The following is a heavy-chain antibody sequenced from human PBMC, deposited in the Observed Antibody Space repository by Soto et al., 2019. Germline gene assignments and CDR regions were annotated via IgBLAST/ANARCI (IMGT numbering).Heavy chain of an antibody. J-gene: IGHJ6*02. CDR1: GGSVNNANYF. CDR2: IYYSGST. V-gene: IGHV4-31*03. CDR3: ARDADYGGSRGGMDV. Sequence: QVRLEESGPGLVNPSETLSLICSVSGGSVNNANYFWNWIRHHPENGLEWMGYIYYSGSTRYNPSSKTRATLSIDTTKDQFSLRLNSVTVADTAVYFCARDADYGGSRGGMDVWGRGTTVTVSS. D-gene: IGHD4-17*01.